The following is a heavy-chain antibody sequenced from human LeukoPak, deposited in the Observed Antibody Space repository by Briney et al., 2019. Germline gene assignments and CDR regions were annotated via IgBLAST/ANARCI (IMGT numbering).Heavy chain of an antibody. CDR3: AGDWNGSGSPNDF. J-gene: IGHJ4*02. CDR2: IKTDGSGK. V-gene: IGHV3-7*01. D-gene: IGHD3-10*01. CDR1: GFTFSTHR. Sequence: GGSLRLSCAVSGFTFSTHRLCRVRQAPGKGLEWVANIKTDGSGKYYVDSVKGRFTISRDNAKNSLYLQMNSLRAEDTALYYCAGDWNGSGSPNDFWGQGTLVTVSS.